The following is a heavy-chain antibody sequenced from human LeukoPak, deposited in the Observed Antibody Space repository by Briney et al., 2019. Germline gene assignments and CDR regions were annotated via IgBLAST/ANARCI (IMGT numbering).Heavy chain of an antibody. D-gene: IGHD1-26*01. Sequence: ASVKVSCKASGYTFTSYGISWVRQAPGQGLEWMGWISAYNGNTNYAQKLQGRVTMTTDTSTSTAYMELRSLRSDDTAVYYCARRARPYCGSYSRYFDYWGQGTLVTVSS. CDR1: GYTFTSYG. CDR2: ISAYNGNT. V-gene: IGHV1-18*01. J-gene: IGHJ4*02. CDR3: ARRARPYCGSYSRYFDY.